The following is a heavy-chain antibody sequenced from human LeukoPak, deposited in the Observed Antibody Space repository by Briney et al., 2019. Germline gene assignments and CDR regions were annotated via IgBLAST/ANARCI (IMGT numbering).Heavy chain of an antibody. CDR1: GFTFSSYA. V-gene: IGHV3-33*08. J-gene: IGHJ6*02. Sequence: PGRSLRLSCAASGFTFSSYAMHWVRQAPGKGLEWVAVIWYDGSNKYYADSVTGRFTISRDNSKNTLYLQMNNLRAEDTAVYYCARWGDGRVMDVWGQGTTVTVSS. CDR3: ARWGDGRVMDV. D-gene: IGHD3-16*01. CDR2: IWYDGSNK.